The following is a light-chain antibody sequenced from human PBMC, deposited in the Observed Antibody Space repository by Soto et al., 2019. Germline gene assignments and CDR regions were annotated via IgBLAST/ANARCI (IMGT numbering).Light chain of an antibody. Sequence: ELVLTQSPGTLSLSPGERATLSCGVGHSVSSSYLAWYQQKPGRAPRLLIYSASSRATGIPDRFSGSGSGADYTLTISRLEPEYSAVYYCQQYGYAFWTFGQGTK. CDR3: QQYGYAFWT. J-gene: IGKJ1*01. CDR2: SAS. V-gene: IGKV3-20*01. CDR1: HSVSSSY.